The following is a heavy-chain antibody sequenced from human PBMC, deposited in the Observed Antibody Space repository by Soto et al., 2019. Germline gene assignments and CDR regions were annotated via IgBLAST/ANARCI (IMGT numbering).Heavy chain of an antibody. CDR1: GGTFSRHA. CDR2: IIPIFGTA. J-gene: IGHJ4*02. D-gene: IGHD3-22*01. Sequence: QVQLVQSGAEVRKPGSSVKVSCKASGGTFSRHAISWVRQAPGQGLEWMGGIIPIFGTANHAQKVQGRVTIIADESKSTVYTELSSLRSEDTAMYYCARGWGYDSNDYYYAYWGQGTLVIVSS. V-gene: IGHV1-69*01. CDR3: ARGWGYDSNDYYYAY.